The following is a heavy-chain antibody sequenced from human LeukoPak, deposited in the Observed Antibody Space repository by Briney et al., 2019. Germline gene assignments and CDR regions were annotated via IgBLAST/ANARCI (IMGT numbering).Heavy chain of an antibody. V-gene: IGHV3-15*01. CDR2: IKSNPDGGTT. J-gene: IGHJ4*02. Sequence: GGSLRLSCAASRFIFSNTYMSSVRQAPGKGLEWGGRIKSNPDGGTTDYAAPVKGRFTISRDDSKNTVYLQMNSLTADDAAVYYCATDRADYWGQGTLVTVSS. CDR3: ATDRADY. CDR1: RFIFSNTY.